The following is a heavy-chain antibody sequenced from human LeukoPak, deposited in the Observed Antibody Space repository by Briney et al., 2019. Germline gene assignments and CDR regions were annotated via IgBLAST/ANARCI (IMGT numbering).Heavy chain of an antibody. CDR1: GFTFSNYW. D-gene: IGHD4-17*01. J-gene: IGHJ4*02. CDR3: AKGGATVIDY. V-gene: IGHV3-74*01. CDR2: INSDGSGT. Sequence: GGSLRLSCAASGFTFSNYWMHCVRQAPAKALVWVSRINSDGSGTTSADSVKGRFTISRDNAKNTLYLQMNSLRAEDTAVYYCAKGGATVIDYWGQGTLVTVSS.